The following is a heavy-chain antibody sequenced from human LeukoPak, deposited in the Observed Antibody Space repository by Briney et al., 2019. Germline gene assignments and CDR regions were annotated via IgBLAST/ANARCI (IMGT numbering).Heavy chain of an antibody. V-gene: IGHV4-39*01. J-gene: IGHJ4*02. D-gene: IGHD3-3*01. Sequence: SETLSLTCTVSGGSISTSGHYWGWIRQWPGKGLEWVGSMYNSGPTYYNPSLKSRVTISTDTSKNQFSLRLSSVTAADTAVYYCARFFDYWGQGTLVTVSS. CDR2: MYNSGPT. CDR1: GGSISTSGHY. CDR3: ARFFDY.